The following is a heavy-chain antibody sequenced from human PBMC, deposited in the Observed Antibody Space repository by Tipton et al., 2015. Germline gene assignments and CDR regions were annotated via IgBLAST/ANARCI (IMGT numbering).Heavy chain of an antibody. J-gene: IGHJ4*02. Sequence: TLSLTCAVSAYSISSDYYWGWIRQPPGKGLEWIGIISHSGNTYYNPSLKSRVTMSRDTSKNRFSLKLTSVTAADTAVYYCACQDYDSLTRDYQTVDYWGQGTLVTVSS. CDR2: ISHSGNT. D-gene: IGHD3-9*01. CDR1: AYSISSDYY. CDR3: ACQDYDSLTRDYQTVDY. V-gene: IGHV4-38-2*01.